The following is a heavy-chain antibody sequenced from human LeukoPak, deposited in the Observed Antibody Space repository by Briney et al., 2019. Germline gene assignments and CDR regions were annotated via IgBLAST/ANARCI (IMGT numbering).Heavy chain of an antibody. V-gene: IGHV3-21*01. Sequence: GGSLRLSCAASGFTFSSYSMNWVRQAPGKGLEWVSSISSSSSYIYYADSVKGRFTISRDNAKNSLYLQMNSLRAEDTAVYYCARDIVGVRFLEWLPQLAFGCWGQGTLVTVSS. J-gene: IGHJ4*02. CDR2: ISSSSSYI. CDR1: GFTFSSYS. CDR3: ARDIVGVRFLEWLPQLAFGC. D-gene: IGHD3-3*01.